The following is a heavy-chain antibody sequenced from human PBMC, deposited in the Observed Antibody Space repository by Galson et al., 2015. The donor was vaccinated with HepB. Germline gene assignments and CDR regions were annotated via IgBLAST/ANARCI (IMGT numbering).Heavy chain of an antibody. V-gene: IGHV7-4-1*02. Sequence: SVKVSCKASGYTFTTYAINWVRQAPGQGLEWMGWINTNTGNPTYARDFTGRFVFSLDTSDNTAFLRVSSLKAEDTAVYYCARVYCTRTSCYPSLDYWYFDLWGRGTLVTVSS. CDR3: ARVYCTRTSCYPSLDYWYFDL. CDR1: GYTFTTYA. CDR2: INTNTGNP. D-gene: IGHD2-2*01. J-gene: IGHJ2*01.